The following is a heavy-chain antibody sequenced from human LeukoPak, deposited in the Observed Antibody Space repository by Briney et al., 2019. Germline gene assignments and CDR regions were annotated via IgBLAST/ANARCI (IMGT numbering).Heavy chain of an antibody. J-gene: IGHJ6*03. CDR3: ARGGRVNYYYYMDV. Sequence: SETLSLTCAVYGGSFSGYYWSWIRQPPGKGLEWIGEINHSGSTNYNPSLKSRVTMSVDTSKNQFSLKLSSVTAADTAVYYCARGGRVNYYYYMDVWGKGTTVTVSS. CDR1: GGSFSGYY. CDR2: INHSGST. D-gene: IGHD3-10*01. V-gene: IGHV4-34*01.